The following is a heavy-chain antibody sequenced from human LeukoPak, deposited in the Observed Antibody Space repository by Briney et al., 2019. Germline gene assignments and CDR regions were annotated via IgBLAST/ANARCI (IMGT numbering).Heavy chain of an antibody. CDR1: GDSISNYY. V-gene: IGHV4-59*12. CDR2: IYYSGNT. D-gene: IGHD3-16*01. J-gene: IGHJ5*02. CDR3: ATYTEDYSGPAFAP. Sequence: NPSETLSLTCTVSGDSISNYYWNWIRQPPGKGLEWIDYIYYSGNTYYNPSLRSRLTISLDTSNNQFSLKLSSVTAADTAVYYCATYTEDYSGPAFAPWGQGTLVIVSS.